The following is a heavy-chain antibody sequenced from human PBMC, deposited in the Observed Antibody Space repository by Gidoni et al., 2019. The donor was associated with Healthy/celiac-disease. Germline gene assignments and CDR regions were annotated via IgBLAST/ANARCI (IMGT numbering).Heavy chain of an antibody. CDR2: IEYSGST. CDR3: ARLPRSGLRRQGVYENFDY. CDR1: GGSISRSRYY. D-gene: IGHD5-12*01. V-gene: IGHV4-39*01. Sequence: QLQLQESGPGLVKPSETLSLTCTVSGGSISRSRYYWGWIRQPPGKGLEWIGSIEYSGSTYYNPSLKSRVTISVDTSKNQFSLKLSSVTAADTAVYYCARLPRSGLRRQGVYENFDYWGQGTLVTVSS. J-gene: IGHJ4*02.